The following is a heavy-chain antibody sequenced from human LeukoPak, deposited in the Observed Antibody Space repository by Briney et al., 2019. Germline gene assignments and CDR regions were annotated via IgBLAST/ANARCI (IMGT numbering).Heavy chain of an antibody. CDR1: GFTFSNYS. CDR3: AFRGYSYGYLDY. V-gene: IGHV3-21*01. J-gene: IGHJ4*02. D-gene: IGHD5-18*01. CDR2: ISSSSSYI. Sequence: TGGSLRLSCAASGFTFSNYSMNWVRQAPGKGLGWVSSISSSSSYIYYADSVKGRFTISRDNAKNSLYLQMNSLRAEDTAVYYCAFRGYSYGYLDYWGQGTLVTVSS.